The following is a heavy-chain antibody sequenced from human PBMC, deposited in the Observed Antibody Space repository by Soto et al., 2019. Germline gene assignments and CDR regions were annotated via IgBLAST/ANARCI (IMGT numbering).Heavy chain of an antibody. V-gene: IGHV3-30*18. D-gene: IGHD4-17*01. J-gene: IGHJ6*02. CDR3: AKILQVGDYAYYSYGMDV. Sequence: QVQLVESGGGVVQPGRSLRLSCAASGFTFSSYGMHWVRQAPGKGLEWVAVISYDGSNKYYADSVKGRFTISRDNSKNTLYLQMNSLRAEDTAVYYCAKILQVGDYAYYSYGMDVWGQGTTVTVSS. CDR1: GFTFSSYG. CDR2: ISYDGSNK.